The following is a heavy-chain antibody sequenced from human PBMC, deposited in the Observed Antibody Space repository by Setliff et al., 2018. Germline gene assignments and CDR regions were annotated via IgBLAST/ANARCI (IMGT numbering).Heavy chain of an antibody. D-gene: IGHD1-1*01. CDR2: IYHGGDT. J-gene: IGHJ4*02. CDR1: GGSISSGVYY. CDR3: ARTGTYRYFDL. Sequence: SSETLSLTCNVSGGSISSGVYYWGWIRQPPGKGLEWIGRIYHGGDTYYNSSLKSRLTISVDTSKNQFSLKLGSVTAADTAVYYCARTGTYRYFDLWGQGTLVTVSS. V-gene: IGHV4-39*01.